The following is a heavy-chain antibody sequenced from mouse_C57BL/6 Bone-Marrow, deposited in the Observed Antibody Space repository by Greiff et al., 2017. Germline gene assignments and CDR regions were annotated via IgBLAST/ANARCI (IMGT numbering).Heavy chain of an antibody. CDR1: GFTFSDYG. V-gene: IGHV5-15*01. CDR3: ARLGLRSYYYAMDY. CDR2: ISNLAYSI. Sequence: DVKLQESGGGLVQPGGSLKLSCAASGFTFSDYGMAWVRQAPRKGPEWVAFISNLAYSIYYADTVTGRFTISRENAKNTLYLEMSSLRSEDTAMYYSARLGLRSYYYAMDYWGQGTSVTVSS. D-gene: IGHD1-1*01. J-gene: IGHJ4*01.